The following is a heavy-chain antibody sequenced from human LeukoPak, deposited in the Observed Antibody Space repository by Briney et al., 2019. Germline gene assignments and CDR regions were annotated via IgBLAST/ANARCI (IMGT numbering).Heavy chain of an antibody. D-gene: IGHD6-6*01. CDR1: GFTFSSYS. CDR2: LSSSSSYI. CDR3: AREDRRVGSSAALAIAIDY. J-gene: IGHJ4*02. V-gene: IGHV3-21*01. Sequence: GGSLRLSCAASGFTFSSYSMNWVRQAPGKGLEWVSSLSSSSSYIYYADSVKGRFTISRDNAKNSLYLQMNSLRAEDTAVYYCAREDRRVGSSAALAIAIDYWGQGTLVTVSS.